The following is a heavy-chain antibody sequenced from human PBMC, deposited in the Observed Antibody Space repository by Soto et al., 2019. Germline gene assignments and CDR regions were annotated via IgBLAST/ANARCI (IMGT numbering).Heavy chain of an antibody. CDR3: XXXXXXXXXXXXXYXILDV. V-gene: IGHV1-69*05. CDR2: IMPIFHTP. CDR1: GGTFSNSA. J-gene: IGHJ6*02. Sequence: QVQLEQSGAEVKKPGSSVKVSCKASGGTFSNSAVSWVRQAPGQGLEWLGGIMPIFHTPDYAQKFQDRLTXXXXXXXXXXXXXXXXXXXXXXXXXXXXXXXXXXXXXXXXYXILDVWGQGTTVTVSS.